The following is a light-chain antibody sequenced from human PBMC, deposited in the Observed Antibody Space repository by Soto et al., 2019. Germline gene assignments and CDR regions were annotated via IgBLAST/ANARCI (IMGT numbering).Light chain of an antibody. J-gene: IGKJ2*01. CDR3: QQYNNWPPYT. Sequence: DIQMTQSPSTLSASVGDRVTITCRASQSISTWLAWYQQKPGKAPELLIYDASSLGSGVPSRFSGSGSGTEFTLTISSLQPDDFATYYCQQYNNWPPYTFGQGTKLEIK. CDR1: QSISTW. CDR2: DAS. V-gene: IGKV1-5*01.